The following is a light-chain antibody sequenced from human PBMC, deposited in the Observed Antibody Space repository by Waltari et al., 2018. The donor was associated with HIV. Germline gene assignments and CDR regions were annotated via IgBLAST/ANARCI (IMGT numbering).Light chain of an antibody. Sequence: SYVVSQPPSESVAPGQTAVITCGGNNIGSKNGQWYQQKPGQAPVLVIYYDFDRPSGIPERLSGSSSGNTATLTIRRVEAGDEADYYCQVWDSTTDHVIFGGGTKLTVL. J-gene: IGLJ2*01. CDR1: NIGSKN. CDR3: QVWDSTTDHVI. V-gene: IGLV3-21*04. CDR2: YDF.